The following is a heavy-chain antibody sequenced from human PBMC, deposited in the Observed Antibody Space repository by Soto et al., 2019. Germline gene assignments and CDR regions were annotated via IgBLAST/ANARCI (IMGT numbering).Heavy chain of an antibody. CDR2: IIPILGIA. D-gene: IGHD3-3*01. CDR3: ATRPNTIFGVVAIDY. CDR1: GGTFSSYT. Sequence: QVQLVQSGAEVKKPGSSVKVSCKASGGTFSSYTISWVRQAPGQGLEWMGRIIPILGIANYAQKFQGRVTITADKSTSTAYMELSSLRSEDTAVYYCATRPNTIFGVVAIDYWGQGTLVTVSS. V-gene: IGHV1-69*02. J-gene: IGHJ4*02.